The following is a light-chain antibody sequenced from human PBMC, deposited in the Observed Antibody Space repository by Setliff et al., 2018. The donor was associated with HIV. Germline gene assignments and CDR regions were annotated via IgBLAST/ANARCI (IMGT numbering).Light chain of an antibody. CDR1: SSDVGGYNY. Sequence: QSALTQPPSASGSPGQSVTISCTGTSSDVGGYNYVSWYQQHPGKAPKLMIYEVSKRPSGVPDRFSGSKSGNTASLTVSGLQAEDEADYYCSSYTSRSTWVFGGGTKVTVL. J-gene: IGLJ3*02. CDR3: SSYTSRSTWV. CDR2: EVS. V-gene: IGLV2-8*01.